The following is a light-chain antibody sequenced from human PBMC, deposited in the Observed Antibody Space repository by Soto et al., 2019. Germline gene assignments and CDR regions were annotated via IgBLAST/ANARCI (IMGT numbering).Light chain of an antibody. CDR1: QSVTTY. Sequence: EIVLTQSPATLSLSPGERATLSCRASQSVTTYLAWYQQKPGQAPRLLIYDASNRATGIPARFSGSGSGTDFPLTISSLEPDDFAVYYCQERSNWPPAVTFGGGTKVEIK. CDR3: QERSNWPPAVT. CDR2: DAS. J-gene: IGKJ4*01. V-gene: IGKV3-11*01.